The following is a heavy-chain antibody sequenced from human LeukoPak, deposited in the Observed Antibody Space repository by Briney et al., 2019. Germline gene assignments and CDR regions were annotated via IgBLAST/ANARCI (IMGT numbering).Heavy chain of an antibody. CDR2: ISYDGSNK. CDR1: RFTFSSYA. CDR3: AKDSTSGEIDY. Sequence: GGSLRLSCAASRFTFSSYAMHWVRQAPGKGLEWVAVISYDGSNKYYADSVKGRFTISRDNSKNTLYLQMNSLRAEDTAVYYCAKDSTSGEIDYWGQGTLVTVSS. V-gene: IGHV3-30*18. J-gene: IGHJ4*02.